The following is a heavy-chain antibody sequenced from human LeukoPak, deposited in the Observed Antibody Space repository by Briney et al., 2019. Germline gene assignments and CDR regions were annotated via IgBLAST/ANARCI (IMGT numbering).Heavy chain of an antibody. Sequence: SETLSLTCAVYGGSFSGYYWSWIRQPPGKRLEWIGEINHSVSTNYNPSLESRVTISVDTSKNHFSLKLRSVTAADAAVYYCARDYFNTSGYYVSDYWGQGTLVTVSS. D-gene: IGHD3-22*01. J-gene: IGHJ4*02. CDR3: ARDYFNTSGYYVSDY. CDR2: INHSVST. CDR1: GGSFSGYY. V-gene: IGHV4-34*01.